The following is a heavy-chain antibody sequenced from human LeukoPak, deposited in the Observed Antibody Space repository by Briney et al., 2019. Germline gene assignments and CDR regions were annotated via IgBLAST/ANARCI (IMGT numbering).Heavy chain of an antibody. V-gene: IGHV3-30*18. CDR3: AKSGRRGYSYGYRFKYYYDY. CDR1: GFTFSSYG. Sequence: GGSLRLSCAASGFTFSSYGIHWVRQAPDKGLEWVAVISYDGTNKYYADSVKGRFTISRDNSKNTLYLQVNSLRTEDTAAYYCAKSGRRGYSYGYRFKYYYDYWGQGTLVTVSS. CDR2: ISYDGTNK. D-gene: IGHD5-18*01. J-gene: IGHJ4*02.